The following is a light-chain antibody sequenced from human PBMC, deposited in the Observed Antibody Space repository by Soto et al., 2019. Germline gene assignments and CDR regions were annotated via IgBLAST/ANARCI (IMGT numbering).Light chain of an antibody. V-gene: IGKV1-5*01. CDR3: QQYNSYSWT. Sequence: DIQMTQSPSTLSASVGDRVTITCRASQSISSWLAWYQQKPGKAPKLLIYDASSLESGVLSRFSGSGSGTEFTLTISSLQPDDFATYYCQQYNSYSWTFGQGTKVDIK. CDR2: DAS. J-gene: IGKJ1*01. CDR1: QSISSW.